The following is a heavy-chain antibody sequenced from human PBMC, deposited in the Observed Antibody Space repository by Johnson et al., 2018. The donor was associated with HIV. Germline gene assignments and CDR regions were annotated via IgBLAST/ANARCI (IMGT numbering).Heavy chain of an antibody. CDR1: GFTFSNYD. V-gene: IGHV3-NL1*01. J-gene: IGHJ3*02. D-gene: IGHD6-6*01. CDR3: ARGVEYSSSSGDAFDI. CDR2: INSDGPTT. Sequence: QVQLMESGGGVVQPGGSLRLSCAASGFTFSNYDMHWVRQAPGKGLEWVSRINSDGPTTIYADSMKGRLATSSDNSKTTLHLEMNSLRAEDTAVYYCARGVEYSSSSGDAFDIWGQGTMVTVSS.